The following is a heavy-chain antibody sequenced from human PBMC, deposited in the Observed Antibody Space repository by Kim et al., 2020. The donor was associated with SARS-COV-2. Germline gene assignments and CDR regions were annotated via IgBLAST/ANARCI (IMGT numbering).Heavy chain of an antibody. CDR3: ATDKFGSKYYYYGMDV. J-gene: IGHJ6*02. Sequence: ASVKVSCKVSGYTLTELSMHWVRQAPGKGLEWMGGFDPEDGETIYAQKFQGRVTMTEDTSTDTAYMELSSLRSEDTAVYYCATDKFGSKYYYYGMDVWGQGTTVTVSS. CDR1: GYTLTELS. V-gene: IGHV1-24*01. CDR2: FDPEDGET. D-gene: IGHD3-10*01.